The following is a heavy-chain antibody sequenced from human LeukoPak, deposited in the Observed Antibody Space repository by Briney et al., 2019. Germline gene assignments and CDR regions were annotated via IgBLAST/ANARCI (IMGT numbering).Heavy chain of an antibody. CDR1: GFTVSSNY. D-gene: IGHD6-13*01. CDR3: ALYSSSWYNWFDP. Sequence: GGSLRLSCAASGFTVSSNYMSWVRQAPGEGLEWVSVIYSGGSTYYADSVKGRFTISRDNSKNTLYLQMNSLRAEDTAVYYCALYSSSWYNWFDPWGQGTLVTVSS. CDR2: IYSGGST. J-gene: IGHJ5*02. V-gene: IGHV3-53*01.